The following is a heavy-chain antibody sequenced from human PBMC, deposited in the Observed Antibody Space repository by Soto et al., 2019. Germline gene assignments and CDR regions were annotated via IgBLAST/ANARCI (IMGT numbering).Heavy chain of an antibody. Sequence: ASETLSLTCTVSGGSISSGDYYWSWIRQPPGKGLEWIGYIYYSGSTYYNPSLKSRVTISVDTSKNQFSLNLSSVTAADTAVYYCARKDYSGGLFDFWGQGTLVTVSS. CDR1: GGSISSGDYY. J-gene: IGHJ4*02. CDR2: IYYSGST. V-gene: IGHV4-30-4*02. D-gene: IGHD4-4*01. CDR3: ARKDYSGGLFDF.